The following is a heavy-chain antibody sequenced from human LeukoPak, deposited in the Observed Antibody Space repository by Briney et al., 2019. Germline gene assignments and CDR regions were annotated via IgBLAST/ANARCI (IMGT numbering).Heavy chain of an antibody. Sequence: GGSLRLSCAASGFTFSNYAMTWVRLAPGKGLEWVSAITGNTANTYYADSVKGRFTISRDNAKNSLYLQMNSLRAEDTAVYYCASSVAGVLGPSDYFDYWGQGTLVTVSS. CDR1: GFTFSNYA. D-gene: IGHD6-19*01. V-gene: IGHV3-21*01. J-gene: IGHJ4*02. CDR3: ASSVAGVLGPSDYFDY. CDR2: ITGNTANT.